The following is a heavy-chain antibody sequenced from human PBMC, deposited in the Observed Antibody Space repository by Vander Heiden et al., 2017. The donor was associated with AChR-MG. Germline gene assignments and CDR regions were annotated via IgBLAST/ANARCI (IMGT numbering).Heavy chain of an antibody. Sequence: QVQLVESGGGVVQPGRSLRLSCAASGFTFSGYAMHCVRQAPGKGLEWVAVISYDGSNKYYADSVKGRFTISRDNSKNTLYLQMNSLRAEDTAVYYCARDGRPIGYCSGGSCYSHYWGQGTLVTVSS. D-gene: IGHD2-15*01. CDR3: ARDGRPIGYCSGGSCYSHY. CDR1: GFTFSGYA. V-gene: IGHV3-30-3*01. CDR2: ISYDGSNK. J-gene: IGHJ4*02.